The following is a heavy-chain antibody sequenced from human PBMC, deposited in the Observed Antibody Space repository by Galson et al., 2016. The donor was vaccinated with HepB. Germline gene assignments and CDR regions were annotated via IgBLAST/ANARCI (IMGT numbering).Heavy chain of an antibody. CDR2: ISTYNGDT. D-gene: IGHD2-15*01. Sequence: SVKVSCKASGYSFSNYGINWVRQAPGRGLEWMGWISTYNGDTNYAPKLQGRVTMTTDTSTSTAYMDLRSLRSDDTAVYYCTRGHCSAGSCYPFDFWGQGTLVTASS. CDR1: GYSFSNYG. J-gene: IGHJ4*02. CDR3: TRGHCSAGSCYPFDF. V-gene: IGHV1-18*04.